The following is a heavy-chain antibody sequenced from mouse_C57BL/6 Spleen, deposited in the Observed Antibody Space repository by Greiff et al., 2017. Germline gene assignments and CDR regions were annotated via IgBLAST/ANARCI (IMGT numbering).Heavy chain of an antibody. CDR1: GYTFTSYW. Sequence: QVQLQQPGAELVMPGASVKLSCKASGYTFTSYWMHWVKQRPGQGLEWIGEIDPSDSYTNYNQKFKGKSTLTVDKSSSTAYMQLSSLTSEDSAVYYCARGFITTGGGDLDVWGTGTSVTVSS. D-gene: IGHD1-1*01. J-gene: IGHJ1*03. CDR2: IDPSDSYT. CDR3: ARGFITTGGGDLDV. V-gene: IGHV1-69*01.